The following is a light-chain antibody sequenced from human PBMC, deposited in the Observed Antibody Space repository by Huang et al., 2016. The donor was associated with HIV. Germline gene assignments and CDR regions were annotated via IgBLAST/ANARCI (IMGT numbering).Light chain of an antibody. J-gene: IGKJ1*01. Sequence: VVVTQSPLSLPVTLGQLASISCTSTQGLVYSDGNTYLSWYHQRPGQSPRRLIFRVSNRDSGVPDRFSGSGSGTNFTLKISRVEAEDVGVYYCMQGTHWPRTFGQGTKVEMK. CDR3: MQGTHWPRT. CDR2: RVS. CDR1: QGLVYSDGNTY. V-gene: IGKV2-30*01.